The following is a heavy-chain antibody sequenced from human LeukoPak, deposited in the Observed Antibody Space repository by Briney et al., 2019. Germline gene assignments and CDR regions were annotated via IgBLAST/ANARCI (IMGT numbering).Heavy chain of an antibody. CDR2: IYSSGST. D-gene: IGHD5-12*01. V-gene: IGHV4-59*08. CDR1: GGHFSTYY. CDR3: ARSPWIPSTVGDS. J-gene: IGHJ5*01. Sequence: SETLSLTCNVSGGHFSTYYWSWIRQPPGKGLEWIGYIYSSGSTNYNPSLKTRVTISVDRSKNQFSLKLSSVTAADTAVYYCARSPWIPSTVGDSWGQGTLVTVSS.